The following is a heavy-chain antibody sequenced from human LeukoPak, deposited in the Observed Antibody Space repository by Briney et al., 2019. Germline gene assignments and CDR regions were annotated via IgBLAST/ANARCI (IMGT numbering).Heavy chain of an antibody. Sequence: SETLSLTCAVYGGSFSGYYWSWIRQPPGKGLEWIGEINHSGSTNYNPSLKSRVTISVDTSKNQFSLKLSSVTAADTAVYYCARGTLYSGWSYYLDYWGQGTLVTVSS. CDR1: GGSFSGYY. D-gene: IGHD6-19*01. V-gene: IGHV4-34*01. J-gene: IGHJ4*02. CDR2: INHSGST. CDR3: ARGTLYSGWSYYLDY.